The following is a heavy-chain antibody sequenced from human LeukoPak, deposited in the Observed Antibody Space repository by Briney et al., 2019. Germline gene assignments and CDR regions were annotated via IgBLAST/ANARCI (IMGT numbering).Heavy chain of an antibody. CDR2: IVSSGTTI. J-gene: IGHJ4*02. Sequence: GGSLRLSCAVSGFPFSVYEMNWVRQAPGKGLEWVSNIVSSGTTIYYADSVRGRFSISRDNAKSSLYLQMNSLRVEDTAVYYCALLAVASDFDYWGQGALVTVSS. V-gene: IGHV3-48*03. D-gene: IGHD6-19*01. CDR1: GFPFSVYE. CDR3: ALLAVASDFDY.